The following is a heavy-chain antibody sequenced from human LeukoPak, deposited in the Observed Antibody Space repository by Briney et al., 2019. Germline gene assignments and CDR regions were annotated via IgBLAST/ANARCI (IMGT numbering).Heavy chain of an antibody. Sequence: GGSLRLSCAASGFTFSSYSMNWVRQAPGKGLEWVSYISSSSSTIYYADSVKGRFTISRDNAKNSLYLQMNSLRAEDTAVYYCARERVWPPDYYGMDVWGQGTTVTVSS. J-gene: IGHJ6*02. V-gene: IGHV3-48*04. CDR3: ARERVWPPDYYGMDV. CDR1: GFTFSSYS. CDR2: ISSSSSTI.